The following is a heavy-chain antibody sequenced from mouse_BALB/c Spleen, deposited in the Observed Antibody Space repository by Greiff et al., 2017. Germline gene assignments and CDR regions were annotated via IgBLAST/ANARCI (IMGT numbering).Heavy chain of an antibody. CDR1: GFTFSSYG. CDR2: ISSGGSYT. Sequence: DVKLVESGGDLVKPGGSLKLSCAASGFTFSSYGMSWVRQTPDKRLEWVATISSGGSYTYYPDSVKGRFTISRDNAKNTLYLQMSSLKSEDTAMYYCARQGRVYYDYDGGHFDYWGQGTTLTVSS. V-gene: IGHV5-6*02. CDR3: ARQGRVYYDYDGGHFDY. J-gene: IGHJ2*01. D-gene: IGHD2-4*01.